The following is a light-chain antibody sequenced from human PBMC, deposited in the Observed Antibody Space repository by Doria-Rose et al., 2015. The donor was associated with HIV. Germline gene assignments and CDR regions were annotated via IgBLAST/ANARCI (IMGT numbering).Light chain of an antibody. CDR1: SSDVGSYNL. J-gene: IGLJ2*01. CDR2: EAT. V-gene: IGLV2-23*01. Sequence: ASVSGSPGQSITISCTGTSSDVGSYNLVSWYQQHPGKVPKLMIYEATERPSGVSNRFSGSKSGNTASLTISGLQAEDEADYYCCSYAGARSVVFGGGTKLTVL. CDR3: CSYAGARSVV.